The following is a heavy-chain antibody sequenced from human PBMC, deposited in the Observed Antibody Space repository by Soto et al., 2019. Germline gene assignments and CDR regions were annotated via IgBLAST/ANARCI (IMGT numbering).Heavy chain of an antibody. CDR1: GFTFSSYA. D-gene: IGHD3-22*01. Sequence: GGSLRLSCAASGFTFSSYAMSWVRQAPGKGLEWVSAISGSGGSTYYADSVKGRFTISRDNSKNTLYLQMNSLRAEDTAVYYCAKGSYDSSGYYSSFDYWGQGTLGTVSS. CDR2: ISGSGGST. CDR3: AKGSYDSSGYYSSFDY. J-gene: IGHJ4*02. V-gene: IGHV3-23*01.